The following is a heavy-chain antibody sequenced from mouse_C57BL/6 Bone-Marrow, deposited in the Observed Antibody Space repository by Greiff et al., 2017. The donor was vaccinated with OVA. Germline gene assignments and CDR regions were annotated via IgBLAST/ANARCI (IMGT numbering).Heavy chain of an antibody. Sequence: DVMLVESGGGLVKPGGSLKLSCAASGFTFSSYAMSWVRQTPEQRLEWVATISDGGSYTYYPDNVKGRFTISRDNAKNILYLQMSHLKSEDTAMYYCARAGLAYWGQGTLVTVSA. CDR2: ISDGGSYT. V-gene: IGHV5-4*03. D-gene: IGHD2-4*01. CDR3: ARAGLAY. J-gene: IGHJ3*01. CDR1: GFTFSSYA.